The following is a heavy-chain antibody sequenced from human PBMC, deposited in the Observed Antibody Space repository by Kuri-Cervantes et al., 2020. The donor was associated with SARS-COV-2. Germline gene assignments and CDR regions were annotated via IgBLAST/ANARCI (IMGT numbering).Heavy chain of an antibody. CDR2: INHSGST. J-gene: IGHJ3*02. V-gene: IGHV4-34*01. CDR1: GGSFSGYK. Sequence: SQTLSLTCAVYGGSFSGYKWNWIRQSPGKGLEWIGEINHSGSTNYNPSLKSRVTISVDTSKNQFSLKLSSVTAADTAVYYCARDKQYDAFDIWGQGTMVTVSS. CDR3: ARDKQYDAFDI. D-gene: IGHD1/OR15-1a*01.